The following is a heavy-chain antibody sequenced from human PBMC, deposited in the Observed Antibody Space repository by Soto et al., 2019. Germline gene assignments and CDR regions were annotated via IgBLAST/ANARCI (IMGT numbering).Heavy chain of an antibody. CDR2: ISYDGSKK. CDR1: SISSYY. CDR3: ARGYTSGYPSNWFDP. J-gene: IGHJ5*02. V-gene: IGHV3-30*19. Sequence: SISSYYWAWVRQPPGKGLEWVAVISYDGSKKYYADSVKGRFTISRDNSKNTLYLQMDSLRDEDTAVYYCARGYTSGYPSNWFDPWGQG. D-gene: IGHD3-3*01.